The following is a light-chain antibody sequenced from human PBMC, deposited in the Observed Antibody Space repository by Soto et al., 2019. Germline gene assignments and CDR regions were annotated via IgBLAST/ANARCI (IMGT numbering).Light chain of an antibody. Sequence: EIGLTQSPGTLSLSPGERATLSCRASHSVSSTYLAWYQQKPGQAPRLLIYDVSNRATGIPARFSGSGSGTDFTLTISSLEPEDFAVYYCQQRSNWPRTFGQGTKVDIK. CDR2: DVS. J-gene: IGKJ1*01. V-gene: IGKV3-11*01. CDR1: HSVSSTY. CDR3: QQRSNWPRT.